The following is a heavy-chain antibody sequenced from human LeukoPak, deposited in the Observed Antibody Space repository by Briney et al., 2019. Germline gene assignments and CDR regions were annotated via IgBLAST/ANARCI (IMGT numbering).Heavy chain of an antibody. Sequence: GGSLRLSCAASGFTFSSYAMSWVRQAPGKGLEWVSAIRNSGSSTHYADSVKGRFTTSRDNSKNTLFLQMNSLRAEDTAIYYCAKYGPQDSGSSHFDYWGQGALVTVSS. CDR3: AKYGPQDSGSSHFDY. CDR2: IRNSGSST. V-gene: IGHV3-23*01. D-gene: IGHD1-26*01. J-gene: IGHJ4*02. CDR1: GFTFSSYA.